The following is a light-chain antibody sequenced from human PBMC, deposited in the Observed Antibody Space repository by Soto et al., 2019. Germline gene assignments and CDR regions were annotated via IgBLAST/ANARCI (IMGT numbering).Light chain of an antibody. Sequence: QSALTQPASVSGSPGQSITISCTGTTSDLGGYNFVSWYQHHPAKAPKPIIYDVTNRPSGVSSRFSGSKSGNTASLTISGLQAEDEADYYCSSYTSTTTLGMLFGGGTKLTVL. CDR3: SSYTSTTTLGML. CDR2: DVT. CDR1: TSDLGGYNF. V-gene: IGLV2-14*03. J-gene: IGLJ2*01.